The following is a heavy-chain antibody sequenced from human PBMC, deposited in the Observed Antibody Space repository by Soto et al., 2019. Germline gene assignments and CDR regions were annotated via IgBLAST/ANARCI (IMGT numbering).Heavy chain of an antibody. Sequence: GESLKISCKGSGYSFSSYWIGWVRQMPGKGLEWMGIIFPGDSNPRYSPPFQGQVTSSADKSISTAYLQWSSLKASDSAIYYCARQGEVLDYWGQGTLVTVSS. CDR1: GYSFSSYW. CDR3: ARQGEVLDY. D-gene: IGHD2-8*02. CDR2: IFPGDSNP. V-gene: IGHV5-51*01. J-gene: IGHJ4*02.